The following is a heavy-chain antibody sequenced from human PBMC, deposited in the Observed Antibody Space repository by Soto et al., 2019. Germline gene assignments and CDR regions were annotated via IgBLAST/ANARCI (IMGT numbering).Heavy chain of an antibody. J-gene: IGHJ4*02. D-gene: IGHD4-17*01. CDR2: INPNSGGT. CDR3: ARAPPGEALPFDY. Sequence: QVQVVQSGAEVKKPGTSVKVSCKASEYTFTGYYMHWVRQAPGQGLEWMGWINPNSGGTNYAQKFQGWVTMTRDTSISTAYMELSRLRSDDTAVYYCARAPPGEALPFDYWGQGTLVTVSS. CDR1: EYTFTGYY. V-gene: IGHV1-2*04.